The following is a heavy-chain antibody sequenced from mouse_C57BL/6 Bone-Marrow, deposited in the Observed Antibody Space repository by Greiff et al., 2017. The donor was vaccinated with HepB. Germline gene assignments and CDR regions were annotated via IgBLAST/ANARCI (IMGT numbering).Heavy chain of an antibody. CDR1: GFTFSDYY. V-gene: IGHV5-12*01. CDR3: ARPLYYYGSSYDYAMDY. J-gene: IGHJ4*01. D-gene: IGHD1-1*01. CDR2: ISNGGGST. Sequence: EVQRVESGGGLVQPGGSLKLSCAASGFTFSDYYMYWVRQTPEKRLEWVAYISNGGGSTYYPDTVKGRFTISRDNAKNTLYLQMSRLKSEDTAMYYCARPLYYYGSSYDYAMDYWGQGTSVTVSS.